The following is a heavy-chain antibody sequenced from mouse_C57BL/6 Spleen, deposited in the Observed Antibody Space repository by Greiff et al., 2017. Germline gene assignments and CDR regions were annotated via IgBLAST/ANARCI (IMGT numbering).Heavy chain of an antibody. CDR1: GFTFSDYG. D-gene: IGHD4-1*01. CDR3: AKGKTGNFDY. J-gene: IGHJ2*01. Sequence: EVKLVESGGGLVKPGGSLKLSCAASGFTFSDYGMHWVRQAPEKGLEWVAYISSGSSTIYYADTVKGRFTISRDNAKNTLFLQTTSLRSEDTAMYYCAKGKTGNFDYWGQGTTLTVAS. V-gene: IGHV5-17*01. CDR2: ISSGSSTI.